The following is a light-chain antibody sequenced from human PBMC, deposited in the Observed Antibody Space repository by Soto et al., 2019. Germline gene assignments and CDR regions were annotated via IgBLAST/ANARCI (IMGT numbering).Light chain of an antibody. CDR1: QSISSY. CDR2: AAS. Sequence: DIQMTQSPSSLSASVGDRVTITCRASQSISSYLNWYQQKPGKAPKLLIYAASSLQSGVPSRFSGSGSGKDFTLTISSLQPEDFATYYCQQSYSTLGTFGQGTKLEIK. CDR3: QQSYSTLGT. J-gene: IGKJ2*01. V-gene: IGKV1-39*01.